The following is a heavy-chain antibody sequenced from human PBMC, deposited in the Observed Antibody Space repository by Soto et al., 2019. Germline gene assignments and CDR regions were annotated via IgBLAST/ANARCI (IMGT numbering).Heavy chain of an antibody. CDR3: AKPIEQYYHYYYMDV. CDR1: GFTFSSYA. Sequence: EVQLLESGGGLVQPGGSLRLSCAASGFTFSSYAMSWVRQAPGKGLEWVSAIIGSGGNTYHVDSVRGRFTISRDNSKNTLSLQMNSLRAEDTAVYYCAKPIEQYYHYYYMDVWGKGTTVTVSS. J-gene: IGHJ6*03. CDR2: IIGSGGNT. V-gene: IGHV3-23*01.